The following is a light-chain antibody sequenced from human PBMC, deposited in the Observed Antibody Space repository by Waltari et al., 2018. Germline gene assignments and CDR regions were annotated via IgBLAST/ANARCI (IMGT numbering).Light chain of an antibody. Sequence: QSALTQPPSASGAPGQSVTISCTGTSSDVGGYTYVSWYQHHPGEAPKLLIYEGSKRPSGVPNRFSGSKSGNTASLTVSGLQAEDEGDYYCSSYAGRNTLFGGGTKLTVL. CDR2: EGS. CDR1: SSDVGGYTY. CDR3: SSYAGRNTL. J-gene: IGLJ2*01. V-gene: IGLV2-8*01.